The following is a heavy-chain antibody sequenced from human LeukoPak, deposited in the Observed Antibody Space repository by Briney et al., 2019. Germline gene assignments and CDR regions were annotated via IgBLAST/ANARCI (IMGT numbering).Heavy chain of an antibody. CDR2: INPSGTGT. D-gene: IGHD3-10*01. V-gene: IGHV1-46*01. Sequence: ASVKVSCKASGYTITNNYMHWVRQAPGQGLEWMGVINPSGTGTSYAQKFQGRITMSRDTSTSTVYMELSSLRSEDTAVYYCARDEGEGGVNAFDIWGQGTMVTVSS. CDR3: ARDEGEGGVNAFDI. J-gene: IGHJ3*02. CDR1: GYTITNNY.